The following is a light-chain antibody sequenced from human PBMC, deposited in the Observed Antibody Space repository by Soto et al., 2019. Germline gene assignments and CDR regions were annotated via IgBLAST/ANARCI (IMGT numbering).Light chain of an antibody. CDR1: STDFVSYNR. V-gene: IGLV2-18*01. CDR3: SLYTSENTYV. J-gene: IGLJ1*01. Sequence: QSVLTQPPSVYGSPGQSVTISCTGTSTDFVSYNRVSWYQQPPGTAPKLIIYEASNRPSGVPDRFSGSKSGNTASLTISGLQAADEADYYCSLYTSENTYVFGTGTKVTVL. CDR2: EAS.